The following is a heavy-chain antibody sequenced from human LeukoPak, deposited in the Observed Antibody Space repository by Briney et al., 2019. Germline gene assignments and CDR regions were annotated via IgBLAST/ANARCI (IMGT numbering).Heavy chain of an antibody. Sequence: GGSLRLSCAASGFTFSSYAMHWVRQAPGKGLEWVAVISYDGSNKYYADSVKGRFTISRDNSKNTLYLQMNSLRAEDTAVHYCARDHHDYDILESGYFDYWGQGTLVTVSS. V-gene: IGHV3-30-3*01. D-gene: IGHD3-9*01. CDR1: GFTFSSYA. J-gene: IGHJ4*02. CDR3: ARDHHDYDILESGYFDY. CDR2: ISYDGSNK.